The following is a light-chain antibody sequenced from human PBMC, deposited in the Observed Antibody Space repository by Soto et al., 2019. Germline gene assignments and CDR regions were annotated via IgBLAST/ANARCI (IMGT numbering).Light chain of an antibody. J-gene: IGLJ1*01. Sequence: QSVLTQPASTSGTPGQRVTISCSGSRSNIGSNTVTWYQQLPGTAPKLLIYSNNQRPSGVPDRFSGSKSGTSASLAISGLQSEDEADYYCAAWDDSLNGSYVFGTGTKVTV. CDR3: AAWDDSLNGSYV. CDR2: SNN. CDR1: RSNIGSNT. V-gene: IGLV1-44*01.